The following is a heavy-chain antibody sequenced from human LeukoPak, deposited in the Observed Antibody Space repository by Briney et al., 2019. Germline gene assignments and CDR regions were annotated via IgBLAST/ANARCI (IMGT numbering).Heavy chain of an antibody. Sequence: PGGSLRLSCAASGFTFSRYWMHWVRQAPGKGLELVANIKQDRSEKYYVDSVKGRFTISRDNAKNSLYLQMNSLRAEDTAVYYCARLREIPVFGVVTKSTSYFDYWGQGTLVTVSS. J-gene: IGHJ4*02. V-gene: IGHV3-7*01. CDR3: ARLREIPVFGVVTKSTSYFDY. CDR2: IKQDRSEK. CDR1: GFTFSRYW. D-gene: IGHD3-3*01.